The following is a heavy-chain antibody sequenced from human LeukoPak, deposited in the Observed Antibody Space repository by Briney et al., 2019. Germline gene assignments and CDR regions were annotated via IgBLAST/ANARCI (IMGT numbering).Heavy chain of an antibody. Sequence: GGSLRLSCAASGFTVSSNYMSWVRQAPGKGLEWVSVIYSGGSTYYADSVKGRFTISRDNSKNTLYLQMNSLRAEDTAVYYCASPAAGYRIYYYYYYMDVWGKGTTVTVSS. CDR2: IYSGGST. D-gene: IGHD6-13*01. CDR1: GFTVSSNY. CDR3: ASPAAGYRIYYYYYYMDV. J-gene: IGHJ6*03. V-gene: IGHV3-53*01.